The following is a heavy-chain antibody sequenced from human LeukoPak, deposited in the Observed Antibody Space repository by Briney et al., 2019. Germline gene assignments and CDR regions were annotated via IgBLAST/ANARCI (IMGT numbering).Heavy chain of an antibody. CDR1: GFTFSSYD. CDR3: ARVFDRDDY. V-gene: IGHV3-23*01. J-gene: IGHJ4*02. D-gene: IGHD3-9*01. Sequence: GGSLRLSCEASGFTFSSYDMNWVRQAPGKGLEWVSVISGSGGSTDYADSVKGRFTISRDNAKNSLYLQMSSLRDEDTAVYYCARVFDRDDYWGQGTLVTVSS. CDR2: ISGSGGST.